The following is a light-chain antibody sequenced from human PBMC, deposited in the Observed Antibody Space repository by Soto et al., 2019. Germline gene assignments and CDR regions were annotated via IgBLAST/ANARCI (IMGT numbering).Light chain of an antibody. Sequence: DIQMTQSPSSLSSSVGDRVTITWGASQGISNYLAWYQQKPGKVPKLLSYAVSTLQSGVPSRFSGSGSGTDFTLTISSLQNEDVATYYCQKYNSATFTFGGGTKVDIK. V-gene: IGKV1-27*01. CDR2: AVS. J-gene: IGKJ4*01. CDR3: QKYNSATFT. CDR1: QGISNY.